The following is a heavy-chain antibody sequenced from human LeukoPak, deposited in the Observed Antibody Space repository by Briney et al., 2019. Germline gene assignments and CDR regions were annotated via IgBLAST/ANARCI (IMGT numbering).Heavy chain of an antibody. V-gene: IGHV3-11*01. Sequence: PGGSLRLSCAASGFTFSDYYMSWIRQAPGKGLEWVSYISSSGSTIYYADSVKGRFTISRDNAKNSLYLQINSLRAEDTAVYYCARDLYDSSGYDAFDTWGQGTMVTVSS. CDR2: ISSSGSTI. D-gene: IGHD3-22*01. CDR3: ARDLYDSSGYDAFDT. J-gene: IGHJ3*02. CDR1: GFTFSDYY.